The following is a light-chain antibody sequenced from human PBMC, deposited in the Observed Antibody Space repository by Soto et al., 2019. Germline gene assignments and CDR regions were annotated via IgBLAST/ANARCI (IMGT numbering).Light chain of an antibody. CDR1: QSVSSN. CDR3: LQRSDWRT. CDR2: DAS. V-gene: IGKV3-11*01. Sequence: EIVMTQSPATLSVSPGERATLSCRASQSVSSNLAWYQQKPGQAPRLLIYDASNRATGIPARFSGSGFGTDFTLTISSLEPEDFAVYYCLQRSDWRTFGRGTKVDI. J-gene: IGKJ1*01.